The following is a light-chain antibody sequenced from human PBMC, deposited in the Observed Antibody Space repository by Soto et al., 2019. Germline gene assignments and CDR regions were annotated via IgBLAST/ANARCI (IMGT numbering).Light chain of an antibody. J-gene: IGKJ1*01. CDR2: DAS. CDR1: QSISGW. V-gene: IGKV1-5*01. CDR3: QQYNSYSLA. Sequence: EIQMTHSTSTLSASVVDIFTITCRASQSISGWLAWYQQKPGKAPRLLIYDASSLQSGVPSRFSGSGSATEFTLTISSLQPDDFATYYCQQYNSYSLAFGQGTKVDIK.